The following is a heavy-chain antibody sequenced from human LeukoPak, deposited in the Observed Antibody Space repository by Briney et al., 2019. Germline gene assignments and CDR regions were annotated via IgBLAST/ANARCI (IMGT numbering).Heavy chain of an antibody. CDR1: GITFSNYW. V-gene: IGHV3-74*01. Sequence: GGSLRLSCAASGITFSNYWMHWVRQAPGKGLVWVSRINSEGSSTSYADSVKGRFTISRDNAKNTLYLQMNSLRAEDTAVYYCARAPAGYSYGYYDYWGQGTLVTVSS. J-gene: IGHJ4*02. CDR3: ARAPAGYSYGYYDY. D-gene: IGHD5-18*01. CDR2: INSEGSST.